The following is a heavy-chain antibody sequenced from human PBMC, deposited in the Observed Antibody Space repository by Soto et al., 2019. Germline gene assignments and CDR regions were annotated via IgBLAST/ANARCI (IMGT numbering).Heavy chain of an antibody. D-gene: IGHD3-22*01. Sequence: ASVKVSCKVSGYTLTELSMHWVRQAPGKGLEWMGGFDPEDGETIYAQKFQGRVTMTEDTSTDTAYMELSSLRSEDTAVYYCASEYYYDSSGLYPPPFDYWGQGTLVTVSS. V-gene: IGHV1-24*01. CDR3: ASEYYYDSSGLYPPPFDY. J-gene: IGHJ4*02. CDR2: FDPEDGET. CDR1: GYTLTELS.